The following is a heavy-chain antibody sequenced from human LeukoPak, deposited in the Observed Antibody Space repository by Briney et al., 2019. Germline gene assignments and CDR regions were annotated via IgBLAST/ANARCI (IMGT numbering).Heavy chain of an antibody. CDR1: GFTVSSNY. J-gene: IGHJ4*02. CDR3: ARDIKYYYDSSGFDY. V-gene: IGHV3-53*04. Sequence: GGSLRLSCAASGFTVSSNYMSWVRQAPGKGLEWVSVIYSGGSTYYADSVKGRFTISRHNSKNTLYLQMNSLRAEDTAVYYCARDIKYYYDSSGFDYWGQGTLVTVSS. D-gene: IGHD3-22*01. CDR2: IYSGGST.